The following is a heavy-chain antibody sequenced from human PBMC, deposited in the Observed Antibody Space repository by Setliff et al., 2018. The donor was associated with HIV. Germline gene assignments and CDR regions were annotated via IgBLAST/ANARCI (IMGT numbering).Heavy chain of an antibody. Sequence: ASVKVSCKASGYAFTGYYIHWVRQAPGQGLEWMGRINPNSGGTNHAQKFQGRVTMTRDTSSSTAYMELSRLRSDDTAVYYCATKVYCTNGVCLDAFDLWGQGTMVTV. D-gene: IGHD2-8*01. CDR1: GYAFTGYY. J-gene: IGHJ3*01. V-gene: IGHV1-2*06. CDR3: ATKVYCTNGVCLDAFDL. CDR2: INPNSGGT.